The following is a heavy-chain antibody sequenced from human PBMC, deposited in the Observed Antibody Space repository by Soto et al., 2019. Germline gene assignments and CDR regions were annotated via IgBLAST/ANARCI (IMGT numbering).Heavy chain of an antibody. CDR2: ISYIGKT. CDR3: ARLEGVTITGQYYYMDV. Sequence: SETLSLTCTISGGSISSYYWTWIRQPPGKGLEWIGYISYIGKTNYNPALKSRVTISEDTSKNQVSLTVTSVTAADTAVYYCARLEGVTITGQYYYMDVWGKGTTVTVSS. CDR1: GGSISSYY. V-gene: IGHV4-59*08. D-gene: IGHD1-26*01. J-gene: IGHJ6*03.